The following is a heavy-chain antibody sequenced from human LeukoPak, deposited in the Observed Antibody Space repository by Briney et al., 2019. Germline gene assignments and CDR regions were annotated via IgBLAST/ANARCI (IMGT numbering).Heavy chain of an antibody. CDR2: VFSRGST. J-gene: IGHJ4*02. D-gene: IGHD1-1*01. V-gene: IGHV4-4*07. CDR3: ARDRGTWNDDGFDY. CDR1: GVSFSDYY. Sequence: KPSETLSLTCAVYGVSFSDYYWTWLRQSPGKRLEWIGRVFSRGSTNYNPSLKSRVTMSVDTSKNQFSLKLSSVTAADTAVYYCARDRGTWNDDGFDYWGQGTLVTVSS.